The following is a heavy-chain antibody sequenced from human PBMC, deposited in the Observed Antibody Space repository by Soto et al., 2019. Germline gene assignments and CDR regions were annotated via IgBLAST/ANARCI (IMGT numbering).Heavy chain of an antibody. J-gene: IGHJ4*02. CDR3: ARDHYYDSSGYYLPLDY. D-gene: IGHD3-22*01. V-gene: IGHV1-18*01. CDR1: GYTFTSYG. CDR2: ISAYNGNT. Sequence: ASVKVSCKASGYTFTSYGISWVRQAPRQGLEWMGWISAYNGNTNYAQKLQGRVTMTTDTSTSTAYMELRSLRSDDTAVYYCARDHYYDSSGYYLPLDYWGQGTLVTVSS.